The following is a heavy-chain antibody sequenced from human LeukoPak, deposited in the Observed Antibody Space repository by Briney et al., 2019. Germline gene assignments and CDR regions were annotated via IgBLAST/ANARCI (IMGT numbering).Heavy chain of an antibody. CDR2: IIPIFGTA. Sequence: SVKVSCKASGGTFSSYAISWVRQAPGQGREWMGGIIPIFGTANYAQKFQGRVTITADESTSTAYMELSSLRSEDTAVYYCARGPSWISSWYWAYFDYWGQGTLVTVSS. CDR3: ARGPSWISSWYWAYFDY. CDR1: GGTFSSYA. V-gene: IGHV1-69*13. D-gene: IGHD6-13*01. J-gene: IGHJ4*02.